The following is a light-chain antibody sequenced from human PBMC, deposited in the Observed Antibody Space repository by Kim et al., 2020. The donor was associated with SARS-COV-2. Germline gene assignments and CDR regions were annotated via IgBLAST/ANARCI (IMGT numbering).Light chain of an antibody. Sequence: QSALTQPRSVSGSPGQSVTISCTGTSSDVGGFDYVSWYQQHPGKAPKLIISDVSKRPSGVPDRFSGSKSGNTAYLTVSGLQAEDEADYYCCAYAGTYIIHLFGGGTQLTVL. CDR1: SSDVGGFDY. CDR3: CAYAGTYIIHL. CDR2: DVS. J-gene: IGLJ2*01. V-gene: IGLV2-11*01.